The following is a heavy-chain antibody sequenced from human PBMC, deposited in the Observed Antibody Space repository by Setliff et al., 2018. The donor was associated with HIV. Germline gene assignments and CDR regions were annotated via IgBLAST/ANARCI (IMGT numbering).Heavy chain of an antibody. Sequence: GGSLRLSCAASGFTFSNYAMSWVRQAPGKGLEWVSGISGSAGTTYYADSVKGRFTISRDNSKNTLYLQMNSLRAEDTAVYYFASLKGHYFDTSGYYNNWFDPWGQGTLVTVSS. CDR1: GFTFSNYA. CDR2: ISGSAGTT. V-gene: IGHV3-23*01. CDR3: ASLKGHYFDTSGYYNNWFDP. D-gene: IGHD3-22*01. J-gene: IGHJ5*02.